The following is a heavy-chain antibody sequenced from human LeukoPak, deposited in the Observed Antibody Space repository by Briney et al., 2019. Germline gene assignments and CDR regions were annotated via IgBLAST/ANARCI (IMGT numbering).Heavy chain of an antibody. CDR3: ARDLSIVVVPAAMIRSRNYYYYGMDV. D-gene: IGHD2-2*01. V-gene: IGHV1-18*01. J-gene: IGHJ6*02. CDR2: ISAYNGNT. CDR1: GYTFTRYG. Sequence: ASVKVSCKASGYTFTRYGISWVRQAPGQGLEWMGWISAYNGNTNYAQKLQGRVTMTTDTSTSTAYMELRSLRSDDTAVYYCARDLSIVVVPAAMIRSRNYYYYGMDVWGQGTTVTVSS.